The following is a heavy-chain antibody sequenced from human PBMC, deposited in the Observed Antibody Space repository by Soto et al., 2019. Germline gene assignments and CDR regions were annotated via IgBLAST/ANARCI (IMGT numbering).Heavy chain of an antibody. CDR1: GGSISSSNW. J-gene: IGHJ6*02. Sequence: SDTLSLTCAVSGGSISSSNWWSWVRQPPGKGLEWIGEIYHSGSTNYNPSLKSRVTISVDKSKNQFSLKLSSVTAADTAVYYCAREYGSGSYSQYYYYGMDVWGQGTTVTVSS. V-gene: IGHV4-4*02. CDR3: AREYGSGSYSQYYYYGMDV. CDR2: IYHSGST. D-gene: IGHD3-10*01.